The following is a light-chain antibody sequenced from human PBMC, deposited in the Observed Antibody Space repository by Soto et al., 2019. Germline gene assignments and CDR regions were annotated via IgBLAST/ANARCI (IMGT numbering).Light chain of an antibody. CDR3: SSYADSYTLV. Sequence: QSVLTQPASVSGSPGQSITISCTGTSSDVGTNKYVSWYQQHPGKPPQLIIYEVFNRPSGVSNRFSVSKSGNTSPLTIAGLQAEDEADYYCSSYADSYTLVFGGGTKVTVL. V-gene: IGLV2-14*01. CDR2: EVF. CDR1: SSDVGTNKY. J-gene: IGLJ2*01.